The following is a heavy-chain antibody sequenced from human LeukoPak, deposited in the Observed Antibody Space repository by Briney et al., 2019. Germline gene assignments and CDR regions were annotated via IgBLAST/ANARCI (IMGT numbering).Heavy chain of an antibody. CDR1: GYSFTSYW. J-gene: IGHJ4*02. V-gene: IGHV5-51*01. CDR3: ARQHYGDSIRYYFDY. CDR2: IYPGDSDT. Sequence: GESLKISCKGSGYSFTSYWIGWVRQMPGKGLEWMGIIYPGDSDTRYSPSFQGQVTISPDKSISTAYLQWSSLKASDTAMYYCARQHYGDSIRYYFDYWGQGTLVTVSS. D-gene: IGHD4-17*01.